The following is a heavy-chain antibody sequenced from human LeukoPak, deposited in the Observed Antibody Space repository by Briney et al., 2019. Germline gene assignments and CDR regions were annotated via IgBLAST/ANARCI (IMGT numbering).Heavy chain of an antibody. CDR1: GFTFSSYA. CDR3: AKDLEPGRGEMATMLDY. J-gene: IGHJ4*02. Sequence: PGGSLRLSCAASGFTFSSYAMSWVRQAPGKGLEWVSAISGSGGSTYYADSVKGRFTISRGNSKNTLYLQMNSLGAEDTAVYYCAKDLEPGRGEMATMLDYWGQGTLVTVSS. V-gene: IGHV3-23*01. CDR2: ISGSGGST. D-gene: IGHD5-24*01.